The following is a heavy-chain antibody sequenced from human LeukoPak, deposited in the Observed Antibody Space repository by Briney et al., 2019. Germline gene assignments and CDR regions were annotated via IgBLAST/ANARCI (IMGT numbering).Heavy chain of an antibody. CDR1: GFTFDDYS. CDR3: AREVTKGNYYYYYMDV. D-gene: IGHD4-17*01. CDR2: ISSSSSYI. V-gene: IGHV3-21*01. J-gene: IGHJ6*03. Sequence: GGSLRLSCAASGFTFDDYSMNWVRQAPGKGLEWVSSISSSSSYIYYADSVKGRFTISRDNAKNSLYLQMNSLRAEDTAVHYCAREVTKGNYYYYYMDVWGKGTTVTISS.